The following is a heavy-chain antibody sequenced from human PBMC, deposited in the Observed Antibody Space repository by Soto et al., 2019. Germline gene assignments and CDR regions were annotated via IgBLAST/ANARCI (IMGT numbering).Heavy chain of an antibody. V-gene: IGHV1-2*02. D-gene: IGHD6-13*01. CDR2: INPNSGGT. Sequence: ASVKVSCKSSGYTFTGYYIHWVRQAPGQGLEWMGWINPNSGGTNYAQKFQGRVTMTRDTSISTAYMELSRLRSDDTAVYYCARGAAAAGFLYFDYWGQGTLVTVSS. J-gene: IGHJ4*02. CDR3: ARGAAAAGFLYFDY. CDR1: GYTFTGYY.